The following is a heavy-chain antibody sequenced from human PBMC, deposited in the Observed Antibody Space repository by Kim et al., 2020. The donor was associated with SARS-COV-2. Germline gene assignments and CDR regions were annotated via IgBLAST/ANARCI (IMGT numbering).Heavy chain of an antibody. CDR2: LFHSGST. V-gene: IGHV4-38-2*02. CDR1: GYSITSGYY. D-gene: IGHD6-13*01. Sequence: SETLSLTCSVSGYSITSGYYWVWIRQPPGKGLQWIGNLFHSGSTYYTPSLKSRVTTSLDTSRNQFSLNLSSVTVADTAVYYCARVHTSSWEIDYWGQG. CDR3: ARVHTSSWEIDY. J-gene: IGHJ4*02.